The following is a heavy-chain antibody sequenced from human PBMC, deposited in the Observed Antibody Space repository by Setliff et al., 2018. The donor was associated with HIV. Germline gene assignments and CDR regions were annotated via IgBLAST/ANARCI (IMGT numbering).Heavy chain of an antibody. Sequence: GGSLRLSCAASGFIFTKYSMNWDRQAPGGGLEWISYISDVSTTIYYADSVRGRFTISRDNAKNSLFLQMNSLRVEDTAMYYCARDRDIVSTMENWFDPWGQGTLVTVSS. D-gene: IGHD5-12*01. J-gene: IGHJ5*02. V-gene: IGHV3-48*01. CDR2: ISDVSTTI. CDR3: ARDRDIVSTMENWFDP. CDR1: GFIFTKYS.